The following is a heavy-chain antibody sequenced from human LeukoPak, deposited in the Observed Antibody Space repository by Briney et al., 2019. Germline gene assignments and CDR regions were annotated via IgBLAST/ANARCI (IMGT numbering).Heavy chain of an antibody. Sequence: PGRSLRLSCAASGFTFDDYAMHWVRQAPGKGLEWVSGISWNSGSIGYADSVKGRFTISRDNAKNSLYLQMNSLRAEDTALYYCAKSSLAYDFWSSYFDYWGQGTLVTVSS. V-gene: IGHV3-9*01. CDR3: AKSSLAYDFWSSYFDY. CDR2: ISWNSGSI. D-gene: IGHD3-3*01. J-gene: IGHJ4*02. CDR1: GFTFDDYA.